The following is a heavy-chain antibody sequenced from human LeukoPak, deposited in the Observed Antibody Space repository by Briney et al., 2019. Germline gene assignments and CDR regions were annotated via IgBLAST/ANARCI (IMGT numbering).Heavy chain of an antibody. CDR3: ATRGALRYFDWLLSGYFDY. CDR1: GGTFSSYA. Sequence: SVKVSCKASGGTFSSYAISWVRQAPGQGLEWMGRIIPILGIANYAQKFQGRVTMTEDTSTDTAYMELSSLRSEDTAVYYCATRGALRYFDWLLSGYFDYWGQGTLVTVSS. V-gene: IGHV1-69*04. J-gene: IGHJ4*02. D-gene: IGHD3-9*01. CDR2: IIPILGIA.